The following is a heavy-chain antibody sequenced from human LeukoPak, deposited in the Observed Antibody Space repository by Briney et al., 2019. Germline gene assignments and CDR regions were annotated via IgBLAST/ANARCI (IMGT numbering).Heavy chain of an antibody. CDR2: IIPIFGTA. CDR1: GPTFSSYA. D-gene: IGHD6-19*01. Sequence: SVKVSCKASGPTFSSYAISWVRQAPGQGLEWMGGIIPIFGTANYAQKFQGRGTITADKSTSTAYMELSSLRSEDTAVYYCARDCRRIAVAGYYCMDDWGKGTTVTVSS. V-gene: IGHV1-69*06. CDR3: ARDCRRIAVAGYYCMDD. J-gene: IGHJ6*03.